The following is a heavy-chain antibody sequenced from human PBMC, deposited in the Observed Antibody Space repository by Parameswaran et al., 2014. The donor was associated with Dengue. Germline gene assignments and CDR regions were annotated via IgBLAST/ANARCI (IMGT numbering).Heavy chain of an antibody. CDR3: ARQVRNHFDT. J-gene: IGHJ5*02. V-gene: IGHV4-39*01. D-gene: IGHD1-14*01. Sequence: WIRQPPGKGLEWIGSIYFSGDTYYNPSLKSRVAMSIDTSKSQFSLNLSSVTAADTAVFYCARQVRNHFDTWGQGTLVTVSS. CDR2: IYFSGDT.